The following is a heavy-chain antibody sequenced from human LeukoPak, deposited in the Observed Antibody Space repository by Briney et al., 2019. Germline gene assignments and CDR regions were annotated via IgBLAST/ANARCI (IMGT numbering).Heavy chain of an antibody. CDR2: ISGSGGST. CDR3: AEPYSIHTFSYYFDY. Sequence: PGGSLRLSCAASGFTFSSYAMSWVRQAPGKGLEWVSAISGSGGSTYYADSVKGRFTISRDNSKNTLYLQMNSLRAEDTAVYYCAEPYSIHTFSYYFDYWGQGTLVTVSS. CDR1: GFTFSSYA. J-gene: IGHJ4*02. D-gene: IGHD1-26*01. V-gene: IGHV3-23*01.